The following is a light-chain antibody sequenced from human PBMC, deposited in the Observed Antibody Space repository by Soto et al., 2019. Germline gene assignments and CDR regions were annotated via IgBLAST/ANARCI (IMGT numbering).Light chain of an antibody. V-gene: IGKV3-11*01. CDR1: QSVSSY. Sequence: EIVLTQSPATLSLSPGERATLSCRASQSVSSYLAWYQQKPGQAPSLLIYDAFNRATGIPARFSGSGSGTDFTLTISSLEPEDFAFYYGQQRSNWTFGQGTKVEIK. CDR2: DAF. J-gene: IGKJ1*01. CDR3: QQRSNWT.